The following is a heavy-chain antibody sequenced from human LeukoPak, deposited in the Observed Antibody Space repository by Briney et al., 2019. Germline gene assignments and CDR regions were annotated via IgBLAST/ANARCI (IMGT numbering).Heavy chain of an antibody. V-gene: IGHV1-2*02. Sequence: ASVKVSCKASGYPFTTYYIHWVRQAPGQGLEWMGCSNPKNGDSKYAQKFQGRVTMTRATSIATAYMEVSRLTSDDTAVYFCARAGYDYGDSSDFWGQGTLVTVSS. J-gene: IGHJ4*02. CDR1: GYPFTTYY. D-gene: IGHD4-17*01. CDR2: SNPKNGDS. CDR3: ARAGYDYGDSSDF.